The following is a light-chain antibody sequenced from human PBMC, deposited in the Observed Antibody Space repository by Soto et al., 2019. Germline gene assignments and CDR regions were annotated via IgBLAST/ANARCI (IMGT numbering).Light chain of an antibody. J-gene: IGLJ2*01. CDR1: SSNIGAGYD. V-gene: IGLV1-40*01. CDR2: GNS. CDR3: QSYDSSLSPVV. Sequence: QSVLTQPPSVSGALGQRVTISCTGSSSNIGAGYDVHWYQQLPGTAPKLLIYGNSNRPSGVPDRFSGSKSGTSASLAITGLQAEDEADYYCQSYDSSLSPVVFGGGTKVTVL.